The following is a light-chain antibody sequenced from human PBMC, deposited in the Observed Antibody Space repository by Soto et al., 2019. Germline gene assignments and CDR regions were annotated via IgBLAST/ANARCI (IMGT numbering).Light chain of an antibody. CDR1: SSDVGGYNY. J-gene: IGLJ1*01. CDR2: DVS. CDR3: SSYTSSSTRV. Sequence: QSVLTTPASVYGSPGQSLTISCTGTSSDVGGYNYVSWYQQHPGKAPKLMIYDVSNRPSGVSNRFSGSKSGNTASLSISGLQAEDEADYYCSSYTSSSTRVFGTGTKVTVL. V-gene: IGLV2-14*01.